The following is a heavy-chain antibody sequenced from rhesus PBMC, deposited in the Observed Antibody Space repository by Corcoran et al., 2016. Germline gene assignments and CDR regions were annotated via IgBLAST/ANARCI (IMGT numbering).Heavy chain of an antibody. D-gene: IGHD3-16*01. Sequence: QLHLQESGPGLVKPSETLSVTCAVSGGSLGRSYWPWIRHAPGKGLEWIGYIYGSGSSTNYNPSLKSRVTLSVDTSKNQLSLKLSSVTTADTAVYYCARGRYYSGSYFDYWGQGVLVTVSS. CDR1: GGSLGRSY. CDR3: ARGRYYSGSYFDY. J-gene: IGHJ4*01. V-gene: IGHV4-169*01. CDR2: IYGSGSST.